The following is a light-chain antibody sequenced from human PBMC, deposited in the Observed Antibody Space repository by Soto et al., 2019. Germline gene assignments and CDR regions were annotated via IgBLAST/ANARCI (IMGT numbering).Light chain of an antibody. CDR2: GAS. Sequence: EIVMTQSPATLSVSPGETATLSCRASQSVAGNLAWYQQKPGQAPRLLIYGASTRATGIPARFSGSGSGTEFTLTISSLQSEDFAVYYCQQYNNWPRTFGQGTKVDIK. V-gene: IGKV3-15*01. CDR3: QQYNNWPRT. CDR1: QSVAGN. J-gene: IGKJ1*01.